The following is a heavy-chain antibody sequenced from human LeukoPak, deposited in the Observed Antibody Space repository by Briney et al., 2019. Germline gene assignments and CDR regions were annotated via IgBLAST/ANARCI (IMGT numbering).Heavy chain of an antibody. CDR3: ARATSGYNSSPSEDC. Sequence: GGSLRLSCAASGFTFSSYGMHWVRQAPGKGLEWVAVISYDGSNKYYADSVKGRFTISRDNSRNTLYLQMNSLRAEDTAVYYCARATSGYNSSPSEDCWGQGTLVTVSS. CDR1: GFTFSSYG. CDR2: ISYDGSNK. V-gene: IGHV3-30*03. D-gene: IGHD6-13*01. J-gene: IGHJ4*02.